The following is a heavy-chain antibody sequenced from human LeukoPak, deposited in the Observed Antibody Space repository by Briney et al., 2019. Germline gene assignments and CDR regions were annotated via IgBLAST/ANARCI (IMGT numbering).Heavy chain of an antibody. CDR3: ARGRGSWTQYYFDY. D-gene: IGHD6-13*01. J-gene: IGHJ4*02. Sequence: SETLSLTCTVSGGSISSYYWSWIRQPPGKGLEWIGYIYYSGSTYYNPSLKSRVTISVDTSKNQFSLKLSSVTAADTAVYYCARGRGSWTQYYFDYWGQGTLVAVSS. CDR2: IYYSGST. CDR1: GGSISSYY. V-gene: IGHV4-59*01.